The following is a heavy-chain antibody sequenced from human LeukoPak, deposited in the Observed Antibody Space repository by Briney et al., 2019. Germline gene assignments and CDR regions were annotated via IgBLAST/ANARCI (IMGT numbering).Heavy chain of an antibody. CDR3: ASARTYCGGDCYSGDAFDI. CDR1: GHTLTEIS. V-gene: IGHV1-24*01. D-gene: IGHD2-21*02. Sequence: ASVKVSCKASGHTLTEISMHWVRQAPGKGFEWMGGVDPEDGETIYAQKFQGRVTMTDDPSTDTAYMELSSLRSEDTAVYYCASARTYCGGDCYSGDAFDIWGQGTMVTVSS. J-gene: IGHJ3*02. CDR2: VDPEDGET.